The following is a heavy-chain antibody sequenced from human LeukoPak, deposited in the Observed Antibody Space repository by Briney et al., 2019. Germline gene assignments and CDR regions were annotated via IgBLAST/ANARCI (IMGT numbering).Heavy chain of an antibody. CDR2: ITHSGST. Sequence: SETLSLTCAVYGGSFSGYYWSWIRQPPGTGLEWIGEITHSGSTNYNPSPKSRVTISVYTSKNQFSLKLRSVTAADTAVYYCASSSVVTYFDYWGQGTLVTVSS. CDR1: GGSFSGYY. CDR3: ASSSVVTYFDY. D-gene: IGHD4-23*01. V-gene: IGHV4-34*01. J-gene: IGHJ4*02.